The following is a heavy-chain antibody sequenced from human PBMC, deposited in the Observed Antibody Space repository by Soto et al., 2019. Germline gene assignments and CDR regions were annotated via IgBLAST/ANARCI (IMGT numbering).Heavy chain of an antibody. Sequence: QLQLVQSGAEVKTPGSSVKVSCKASGGTFSSYTISWVRQAPGQGREWMGRIIPILGIANYAQKFQGRVTITADKSTSTVYTELSRLRSEDTAVYYCARAACSGGSCELEAFDIWGQGTMVTVSS. D-gene: IGHD2-15*01. J-gene: IGHJ3*02. CDR3: ARAACSGGSCELEAFDI. V-gene: IGHV1-69*02. CDR1: GGTFSSYT. CDR2: IIPILGIA.